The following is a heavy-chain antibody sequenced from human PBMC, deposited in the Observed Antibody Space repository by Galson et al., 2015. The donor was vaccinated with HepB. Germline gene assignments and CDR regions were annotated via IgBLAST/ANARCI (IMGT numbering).Heavy chain of an antibody. D-gene: IGHD1-26*01. Sequence: SLRLSCAASGFTFSNYGMHWVRLTPGKRLEWVAFIRSDGTNEHYADSVKGRFTISRDNSKNTLYLQMNSLKAEDAAVYYCGKGCHGGCWIFDCWGQGTLVTVSS. CDR3: GKGCHGGCWIFDC. V-gene: IGHV3-30*02. J-gene: IGHJ4*02. CDR1: GFTFSNYG. CDR2: IRSDGTNE.